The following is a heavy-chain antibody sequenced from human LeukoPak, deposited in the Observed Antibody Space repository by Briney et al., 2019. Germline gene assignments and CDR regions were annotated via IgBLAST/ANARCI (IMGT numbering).Heavy chain of an antibody. V-gene: IGHV3-7*01. CDR1: TFTFTPGW. D-gene: IGHD5-18*01. CDR3: ASLDTAHPSGVH. J-gene: IGHJ4*02. Sequence: GGSLRLSCEASTFTFTPGWMSWVRQAPGKGLEWVAMMKRDGGEKHYVDPVRGRFTISRDNAKNSLYLQMDSLRDEDTAVYYCASLDTAHPSGVHWGQGTLVTVSS. CDR2: MKRDGGEK.